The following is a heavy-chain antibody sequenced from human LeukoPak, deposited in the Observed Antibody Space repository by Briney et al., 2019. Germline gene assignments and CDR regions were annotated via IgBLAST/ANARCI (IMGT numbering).Heavy chain of an antibody. Sequence: GGSLRLSCAASGFTFTNYGMHWVRQAPGKGLEWVSFIRYDGSNKYYADSVKGRFTISRDTSKRMLYLQMSSLRAEHTAVYYCAKDGSAFREYYMDVWGKGTTVTVSS. CDR3: AKDGSAFREYYMDV. D-gene: IGHD5-12*01. V-gene: IGHV3-30*02. CDR2: IRYDGSNK. J-gene: IGHJ6*03. CDR1: GFTFTNYG.